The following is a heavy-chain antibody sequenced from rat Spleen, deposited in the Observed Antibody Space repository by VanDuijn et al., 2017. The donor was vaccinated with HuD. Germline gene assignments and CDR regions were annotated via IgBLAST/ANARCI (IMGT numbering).Heavy chain of an antibody. CDR1: GFSLISHS. V-gene: IGHV2-1*01. CDR2: IWGDGST. CDR3: TIHPRY. Sequence: QVQLRESGPGLVQPSQTLSLICTVSGFSLISHSVHWVRQPPGKGLEWVGGIWGDGSTEYNSVFKSRLTISRDTSKNQVFLKMNSLQTDDTGTYYCTIHPRYWGQGVMVTVSS. J-gene: IGHJ2*01. D-gene: IGHD3-1*01.